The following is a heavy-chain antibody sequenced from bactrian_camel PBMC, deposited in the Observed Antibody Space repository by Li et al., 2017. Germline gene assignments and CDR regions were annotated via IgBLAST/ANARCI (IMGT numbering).Heavy chain of an antibody. J-gene: IGHJ4*01. CDR1: GDTRRYDC. V-gene: IGHV3S31*01. Sequence: DVQLVESGGGSVQAGGSLRLSCAASGDTRRYDCLGWFRQAPGKEREGVAAIYRAGGSTFYADSVKGRFTISQDNAKNTLYLQMNSLKPEDTAMYYCALQYGDNSWDYWGQGTQVT. CDR3: ALQYGDNSWDY. CDR2: IYRAGGST. D-gene: IGHD6*01.